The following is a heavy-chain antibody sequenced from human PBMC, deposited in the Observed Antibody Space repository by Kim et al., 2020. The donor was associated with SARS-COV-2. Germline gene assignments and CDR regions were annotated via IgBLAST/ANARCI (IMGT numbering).Heavy chain of an antibody. D-gene: IGHD3-10*01. CDR2: ISSSSSYT. V-gene: IGHV3-11*05. Sequence: GGSLRLSCAASGFTFSDYYMSWIRQAPGKGLEWVSYISSSSSYTNYADSVKGRFTISRDNAKNSLYLQMNSLRAEDTAVYYCARDAGGSRGPHYYYYGMDVWGQGTTVTVSS. CDR3: ARDAGGSRGPHYYYYGMDV. CDR1: GFTFSDYY. J-gene: IGHJ6*02.